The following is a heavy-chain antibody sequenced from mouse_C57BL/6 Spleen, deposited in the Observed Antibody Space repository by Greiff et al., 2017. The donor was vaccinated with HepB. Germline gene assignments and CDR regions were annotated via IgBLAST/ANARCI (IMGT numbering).Heavy chain of an antibody. CDR2: IDPENGDT. J-gene: IGHJ4*01. V-gene: IGHV14-4*01. CDR1: GFNIKDDY. D-gene: IGHD2-3*01. CDR3: TTNFGGYYVGAMDY. Sequence: EVQLQQSGAELVRPGASVKLSCTASGFNIKDDYMHWVKQRPEQGLEWIGWIDPENGDTEYASKFQGKATITADTSSNTAYLQLSSLTSEDTAVYYCTTNFGGYYVGAMDYWGQGTSVTVSS.